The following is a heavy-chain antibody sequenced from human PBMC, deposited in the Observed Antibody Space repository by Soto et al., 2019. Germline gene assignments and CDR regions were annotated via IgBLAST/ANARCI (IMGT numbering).Heavy chain of an antibody. J-gene: IGHJ4*02. V-gene: IGHV3-15*07. D-gene: IGHD3-22*01. Sequence: EVQLVESGGGLVKPGGSLRLSCAASGFTFSNAWMNWVRQAPGKGLEWVGRIKSKTDGGTTDYAAPVKGRFTISRDDSKNTLYLQMNSLETEDTAVYYCTTGSGRNYYDSSGYFRWGQGTLVTVSS. CDR1: GFTFSNAW. CDR2: IKSKTDGGTT. CDR3: TTGSGRNYYDSSGYFR.